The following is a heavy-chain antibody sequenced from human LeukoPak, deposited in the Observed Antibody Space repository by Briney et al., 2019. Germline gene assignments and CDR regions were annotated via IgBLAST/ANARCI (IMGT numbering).Heavy chain of an antibody. V-gene: IGHV4-30-2*01. CDR1: GGSITTGGYS. CDR2: FYHTGIT. D-gene: IGHD3-16*01. J-gene: IGHJ4*02. CDR3: ASGLGRQFFY. Sequence: PSQTLSLTCAVSGGSITTGGYSWSWIRQPPGKGLEWIGYFYHTGITYYNPSLNSRVTISVDRSKNQFSLKLSSVTAADTAVYYCASGLGRQFFYWGQGTLVTVSS.